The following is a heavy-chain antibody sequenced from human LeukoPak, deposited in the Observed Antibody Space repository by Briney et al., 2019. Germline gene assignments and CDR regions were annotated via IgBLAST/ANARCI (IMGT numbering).Heavy chain of an antibody. Sequence: GGSLRLSCAASGFTFSSYSMNWVRQAPGKGLEWVSYISSSSSTIYYADSVKGRFTISRDNAKNSLYLQMNSLSAEDTAVYYCARDSTAVAMYYWGQGTLVTVSS. CDR1: GFTFSSYS. D-gene: IGHD2-2*01. CDR3: ARDSTAVAMYY. CDR2: ISSSSSTI. J-gene: IGHJ4*02. V-gene: IGHV3-48*01.